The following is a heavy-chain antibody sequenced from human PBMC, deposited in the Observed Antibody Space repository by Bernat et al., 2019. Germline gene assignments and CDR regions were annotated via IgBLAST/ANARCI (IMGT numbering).Heavy chain of an antibody. Sequence: DVQLMESGGDLVQPGGSLRLSCAASGFTFSDSGMSWVRLPPGKGLEWVSTISSDGENTHYAGSVQGRFTISRDNSQSTLYLQMDSLRAEDAAIYYCARVAAPYFDYWGKGALVTVSS. CDR2: ISSDGENT. CDR3: ARVAAPYFDY. J-gene: IGHJ4*02. D-gene: IGHD3-16*01. CDR1: GFTFSDSG. V-gene: IGHV3-23*01.